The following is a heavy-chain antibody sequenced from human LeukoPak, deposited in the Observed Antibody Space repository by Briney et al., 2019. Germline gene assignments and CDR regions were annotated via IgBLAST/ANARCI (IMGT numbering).Heavy chain of an antibody. CDR1: GGTFSSYA. CDR3: AKDDTVYAPPEWFDP. CDR2: IIPIFGTA. Sequence: SVKVSCKASGGTFSSYAISWVRQAPGQGLEWMGGIIPIFGTANYAQKFQGRVTITADESTSTAYMELSSLRSEDTAVYYCAKDDTVYAPPEWFDPWGQGTLVTVSS. D-gene: IGHD2-8*01. V-gene: IGHV1-69*13. J-gene: IGHJ5*02.